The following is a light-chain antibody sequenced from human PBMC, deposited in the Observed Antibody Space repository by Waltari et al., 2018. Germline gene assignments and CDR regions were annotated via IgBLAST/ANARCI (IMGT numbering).Light chain of an antibody. CDR3: QVWENTDDPWV. J-gene: IGLJ3*02. CDR2: ADS. Sequence: VAPGQTARISCGGDNIRTKTVHWYQQKAGQAPVVVVFADSDRPSGIPERFPGSNSGNTATLTITRVEAGDETDYYCQVWENTDDPWVFGGGTKLTVL. CDR1: NIRTKT. V-gene: IGLV3-21*02.